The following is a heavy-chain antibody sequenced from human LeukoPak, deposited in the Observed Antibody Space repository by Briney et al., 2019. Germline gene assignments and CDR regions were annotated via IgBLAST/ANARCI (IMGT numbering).Heavy chain of an antibody. CDR2: IYHSGST. CDR3: ARGYSSSWFYY. V-gene: IGHV4-4*02. J-gene: IGHJ4*02. D-gene: IGHD6-13*01. Sequence: SEALSLTRAVSGGSLRSSIWWSWVRQPPGKGLEWIGEIYHSGSTNYNPSLKSRVTISVDKSKIRFSLKLSSVTAADTAVYYCARGYSSSWFYYWGQGTLVTVSS. CDR1: GGSLRSSIW.